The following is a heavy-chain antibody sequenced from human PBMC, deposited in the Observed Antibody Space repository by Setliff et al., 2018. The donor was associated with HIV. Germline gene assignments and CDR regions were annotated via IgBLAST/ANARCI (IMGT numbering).Heavy chain of an antibody. CDR1: GYTFNNYG. V-gene: IGHV1-18*01. CDR2: INTHSGYT. CDR3: ARGKTWLRFLDY. D-gene: IGHD5-12*01. Sequence: VASVKVSCKASGYTFNNYGISWVRQAPGQGLEWMGWINTHSGYTNYAQNVQGRVTVTMDTSTSTAYMELRSLKSDDTAGYYCARGKTWLRFLDYWGQGTLVTVSS. J-gene: IGHJ4*02.